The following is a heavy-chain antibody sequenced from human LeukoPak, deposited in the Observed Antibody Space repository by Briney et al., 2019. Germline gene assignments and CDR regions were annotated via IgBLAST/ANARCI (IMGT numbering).Heavy chain of an antibody. D-gene: IGHD6-13*01. V-gene: IGHV3-30*18. J-gene: IGHJ4*02. CDR2: ISWDGSNK. CDR3: AKDLAPQSSSWPSDY. CDR1: GFSFSTYG. Sequence: GGSLRLSCAASGFSFSTYGMHWVRQAPGKGLEWVAVISWDGSNKYYAETAKGRFTISRDNSKNTLYLQMNSLRAEDTAVYYCAKDLAPQSSSWPSDYRGQGTLVAVSS.